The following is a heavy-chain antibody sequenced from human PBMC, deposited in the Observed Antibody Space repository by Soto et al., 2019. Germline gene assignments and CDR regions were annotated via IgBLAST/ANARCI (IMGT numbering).Heavy chain of an antibody. CDR3: ACGGRDGYNYLFDY. CDR2: IYYSGST. V-gene: IGHV4-59*01. CDR1: GGSISSYY. D-gene: IGHD5-12*01. Sequence: PSETLSLTCTVSGGSISSYYWSWIRQPPGKGLEWIGYIYYSGSTNYNPSLKSRVTISVDTSKNQFSLKLSSVTAADTAVYYCACGGRDGYNYLFDYWGQGTLVTVSS. J-gene: IGHJ4*02.